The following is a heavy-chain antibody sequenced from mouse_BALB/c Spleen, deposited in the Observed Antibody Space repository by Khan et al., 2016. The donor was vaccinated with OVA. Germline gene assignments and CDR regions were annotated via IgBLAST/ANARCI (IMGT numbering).Heavy chain of an antibody. V-gene: IGHV3-2*02. CDR2: MSYSGST. Sequence: EVKLQESGPGLVKPSQSLSLTYTVTGYSITSGYAWNWIRQFPGNKLEWMGYMSYSGSTSYNPSLRSRISITRDTSKNQFFLQLNSVTTEDTATYYCARKNYYGYAMDYWGQGTSVTVSS. CDR3: ARKNYYGYAMDY. J-gene: IGHJ4*01. CDR1: GYSITSGYA. D-gene: IGHD1-1*01.